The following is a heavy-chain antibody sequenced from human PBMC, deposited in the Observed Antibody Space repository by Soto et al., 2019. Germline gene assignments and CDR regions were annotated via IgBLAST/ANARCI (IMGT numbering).Heavy chain of an antibody. CDR2: ISNSGSVI. Sequence: EVQLVESGGNLVQAGGSLRLSCAASGFSFISYSMSWVRQAPGKGLEWVSYISNSGSVIHDADSVKGRFTISRDNAKNSLSLQMNSLRDEDTALYYCVRVYASNTFDLWGQVTVVTVSS. V-gene: IGHV3-48*02. J-gene: IGHJ3*01. CDR1: GFSFISYS. CDR3: VRVYASNTFDL. D-gene: IGHD2-2*01.